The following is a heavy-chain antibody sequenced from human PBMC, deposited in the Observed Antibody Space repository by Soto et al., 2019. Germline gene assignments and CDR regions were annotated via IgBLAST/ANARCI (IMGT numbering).Heavy chain of an antibody. Sequence: LRLSCAASGFTFSNFWMHWVRQAPGKGLVWVSRINSDGSSTMYRDSVKGRFTIFRDNAKNTLFLQMNSLRAEDTAVYYCTRDPAPIGWYDYWGQGTLVTVSS. CDR1: GFTFSNFW. CDR2: INSDGSST. V-gene: IGHV3-74*03. D-gene: IGHD6-19*01. CDR3: TRDPAPIGWYDY. J-gene: IGHJ4*02.